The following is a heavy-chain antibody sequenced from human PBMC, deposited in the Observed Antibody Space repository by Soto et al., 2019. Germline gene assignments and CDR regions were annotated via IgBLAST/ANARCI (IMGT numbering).Heavy chain of an antibody. CDR1: GDTVNTGSFY. V-gene: IGHV4-31*03. J-gene: IGHJ4*02. CDR2: VYFTGNT. Sequence: QVQLQESGPRLLKPSETLSLTCTVSGDTVNTGSFYWSWIRHRPGKGLEWLGYVYFTGNTYYNPSLKGRLTMSIDISNNQLSLRLNSVTAADTAVYHCATTLYSSGPFASWGPGTQVSVSS. CDR3: ATTLYSSGPFAS. D-gene: IGHD6-25*01.